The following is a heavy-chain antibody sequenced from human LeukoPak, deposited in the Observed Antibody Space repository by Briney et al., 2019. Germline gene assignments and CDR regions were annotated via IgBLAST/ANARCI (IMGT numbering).Heavy chain of an antibody. D-gene: IGHD6-6*01. CDR3: ERGSSSPDY. J-gene: IGHJ4*02. V-gene: IGHV3-48*01. CDR1: GFTFSSFI. CDR2: ISVSGSSI. Sequence: GGALRLSCAAPGFTFSSFIMESGRRAPGKVVEWISYISVSGSSIYYADSQKGRFTISRGNATNSMYLQMINLSAEDKAASYCERGSSSPDYWGQGTLVTVSS.